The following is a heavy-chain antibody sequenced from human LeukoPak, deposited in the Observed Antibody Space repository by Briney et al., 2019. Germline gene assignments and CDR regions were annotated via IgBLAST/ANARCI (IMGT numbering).Heavy chain of an antibody. CDR1: GFTFSTYG. Sequence: GGSLRLSCAVSGFTFSTYGMSWVRPAPGKGLEWVSALSGSGATTFYADSVKGRFTISRDNSKNPLYLQMNSLRAEDTAVYYCAKAMVRGVNPGMGIDYRGQGTLGTV. J-gene: IGHJ4*02. V-gene: IGHV3-23*01. D-gene: IGHD3-10*01. CDR2: LSGSGATT. CDR3: AKAMVRGVNPGMGIDY.